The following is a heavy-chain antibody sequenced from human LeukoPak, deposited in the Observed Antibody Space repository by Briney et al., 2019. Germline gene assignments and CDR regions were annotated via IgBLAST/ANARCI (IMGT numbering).Heavy chain of an antibody. CDR2: MNPNSGNT. V-gene: IGHV1-8*01. J-gene: IGHJ1*01. CDR1: GYTFTSYD. D-gene: IGHD3-16*01. CDR3: AIDPPPRHDFQR. Sequence: ASVKVSCKASGYTFTSYDINWVRQATGKGHEWMGWMNPNSGNTGYAQKFQGRVTMTRNTSKSTAYMKLSSLRPEDTPVYYCAIDPPPRHDFQRWGQGTLVTVSS.